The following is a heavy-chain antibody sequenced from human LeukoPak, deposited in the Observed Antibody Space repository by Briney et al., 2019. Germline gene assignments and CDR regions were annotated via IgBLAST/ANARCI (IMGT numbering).Heavy chain of an antibody. V-gene: IGHV4-38-2*01. CDR2: IFHSGST. Sequence: SETLSLTCAVSGFSISSGYYWGWIRQPPGKGLEWIGSIFHSGSTFYNPSLKSRVTISVDTSRNQFSLKLSSVTAADTAVYYCARHYGLNYVDYWGQGTLVTVSS. CDR1: GFSISSGYY. J-gene: IGHJ4*02. CDR3: ARHYGLNYVDY. D-gene: IGHD4-17*01.